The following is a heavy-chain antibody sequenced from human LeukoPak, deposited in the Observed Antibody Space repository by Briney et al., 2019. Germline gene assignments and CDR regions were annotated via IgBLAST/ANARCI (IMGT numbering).Heavy chain of an antibody. CDR2: TRNKVNSYTT. V-gene: IGHV3-72*01. CDR1: GFTFSDHY. D-gene: IGHD1-26*01. Sequence: GGSLRLSCAASGFTFSDHYMDWVRQAPGKGLDWVGRTRNKVNSYTTEYAASVKGRFTISRDDSKNSLYLQMNSLKTEDTAVYFCARATFLSGAYYFDYWGQGTLVTVSS. J-gene: IGHJ4*02. CDR3: ARATFLSGAYYFDY.